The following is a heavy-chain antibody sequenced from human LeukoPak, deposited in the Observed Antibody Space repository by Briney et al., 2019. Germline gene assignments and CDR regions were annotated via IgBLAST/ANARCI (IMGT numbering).Heavy chain of an antibody. Sequence: SQTLSLTCAISGDSVSSNSFAWNWIRQSPSRGLEWLGRTLYRSKWYNEYAISVKSRITISPDTSKNQFSLQLNSVTPEDTAVYYCGRGSHWAIDYWGQGTLVTVSS. CDR2: TLYRSKWYN. D-gene: IGHD7-27*01. V-gene: IGHV6-1*01. CDR1: GDSVSSNSFA. CDR3: GRGSHWAIDY. J-gene: IGHJ4*02.